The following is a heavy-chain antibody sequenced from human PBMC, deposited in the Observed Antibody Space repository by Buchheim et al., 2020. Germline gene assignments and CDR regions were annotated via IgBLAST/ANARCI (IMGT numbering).Heavy chain of an antibody. CDR2: IYYCGST. J-gene: IGHJ5*02. CDR3: ARGGVLEWLLSWLDP. CDR1: GGSMSSNTYY. V-gene: IGHV4-31*03. D-gene: IGHD3-3*01. Sequence: QVQLQESGPGLVKPLQTLSLTCTVSGGSMSSNTYYWSWIRQHPGKGPEWIGYIYYCGSTSYNPSLKSRVTISVDTSKNQSSLKLGSVTAADTAVYYCARGGVLEWLLSWLDPWGQGTL.